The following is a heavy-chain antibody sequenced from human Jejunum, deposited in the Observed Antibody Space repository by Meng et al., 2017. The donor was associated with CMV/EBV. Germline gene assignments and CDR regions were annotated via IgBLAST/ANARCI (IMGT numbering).Heavy chain of an antibody. J-gene: IGHJ4*02. CDR1: RFLVRCNY. D-gene: IGHD1-26*01. V-gene: IGHV3-53*01. CDR2: IYSGGRT. Sequence: SRFLVRCNYMSLVRPAPSKVLDCVSVIYSGGRTSYADSVTGLFTISRDNSTNTLYLQLNSLRAEDTAVYYCARAGDVSGSYYGLGYWGQGTLVTVSS. CDR3: ARAGDVSGSYYGLGY.